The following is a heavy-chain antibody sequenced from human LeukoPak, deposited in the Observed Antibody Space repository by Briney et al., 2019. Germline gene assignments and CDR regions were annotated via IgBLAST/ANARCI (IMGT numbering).Heavy chain of an antibody. J-gene: IGHJ4*02. CDR2: ISGSGGST. D-gene: IGHD3-3*01. V-gene: IGHV3-23*01. CDR3: AKDRRFLEWLLIGSAFDY. CDR1: GFTFSSYA. Sequence: PGGSLRLSSAASGFTFSSYAMSWVRQAPGKGLEWVSAISGSGGSTYYADSVKGRFTISRDNSKNTLYLQMNSLRAEDTAVYYCAKDRRFLEWLLIGSAFDYWGQGTLVTVSS.